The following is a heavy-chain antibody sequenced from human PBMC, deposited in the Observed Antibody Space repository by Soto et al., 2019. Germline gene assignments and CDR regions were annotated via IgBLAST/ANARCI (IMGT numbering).Heavy chain of an antibody. CDR3: AVIVATWAGWYFDY. Sequence: QVQLQESGPGLVKPSQTLSLTCTVSGGSISSGDYYWSWIRQPPGKGLEWIGYIYYSGSTYYNPSLKSRVTISVDTSKNPFSLKLGSVTAADTAVYYCAVIVATWAGWYFDYWGQGTLVTVSS. J-gene: IGHJ4*02. D-gene: IGHD5-12*01. CDR1: GGSISSGDYY. V-gene: IGHV4-30-4*01. CDR2: IYYSGST.